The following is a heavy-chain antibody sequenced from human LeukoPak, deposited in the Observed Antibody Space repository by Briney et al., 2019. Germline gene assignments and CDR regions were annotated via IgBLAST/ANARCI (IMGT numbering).Heavy chain of an antibody. CDR1: GGSISSGSYY. V-gene: IGHV4-61*02. CDR3: ARLVEAARWSGYDQGAGWFDP. D-gene: IGHD5-12*01. J-gene: IGHJ5*02. CDR2: IYYSGST. Sequence: PSQTLSLTCTVSGGSISSGSYYWSWIRQPAGKGLEWIGRIYYSGSTYYNPSLKSRVTISVDTSKNQFSLKLSSVTAADTAVYYCARLVEAARWSGYDQGAGWFDPWGQGTLVTVSS.